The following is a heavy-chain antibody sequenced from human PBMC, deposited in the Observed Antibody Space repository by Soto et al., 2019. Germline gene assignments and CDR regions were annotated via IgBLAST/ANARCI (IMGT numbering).Heavy chain of an antibody. J-gene: IGHJ6*02. CDR2: IIPIFGTA. D-gene: IGHD3-9*01. CDR1: GCTVSSYA. V-gene: IGHV1-69*13. CDR3: ARDTYDILTGSKYGMDV. Sequence: GAXVKVSCKASGCTVSSYAISWVRQAPGQGLEWMGGIIPIFGTANYAQKFQGRVTITADESTSTAYMELSSLRSEDTAVYYCARDTYDILTGSKYGMDVWGQGTTVTVSS.